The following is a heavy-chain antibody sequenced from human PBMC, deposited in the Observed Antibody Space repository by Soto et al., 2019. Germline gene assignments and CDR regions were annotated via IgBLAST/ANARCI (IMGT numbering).Heavy chain of an antibody. CDR3: ARGLSGYFDN. Sequence: QVQLVESGGGVVQPGRSLRLSCAASGFTFSRYAMHWARQAPGKGLEWVAVISSDGSNNYYIDSVKGRFTISRDNSRNTLDLQMNSLRPEDTATYFCARGLSGYFDNWGQGTLVTVSS. D-gene: IGHD6-19*01. CDR1: GFTFSRYA. J-gene: IGHJ4*02. CDR2: ISSDGSNN. V-gene: IGHV3-30-3*01.